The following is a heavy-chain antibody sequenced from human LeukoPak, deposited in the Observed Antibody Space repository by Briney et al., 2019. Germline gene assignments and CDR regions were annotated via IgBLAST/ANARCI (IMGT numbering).Heavy chain of an antibody. CDR2: INPNSGGT. J-gene: IGHJ5*02. Sequence: ASVKVSCKASGYTFTGYYIHWVRQAPGQGLEWMGWINPNSGGTNYAQKFQGRVTMTRDTSISTAYMELSRLRSDDTAVYYCALIRYSSSRVDPWGQGTLVTVSS. CDR1: GYTFTGYY. CDR3: ALIRYSSSRVDP. D-gene: IGHD6-13*01. V-gene: IGHV1-2*02.